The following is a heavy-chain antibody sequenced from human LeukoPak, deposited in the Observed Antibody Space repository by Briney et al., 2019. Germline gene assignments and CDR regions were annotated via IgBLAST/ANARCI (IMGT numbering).Heavy chain of an antibody. CDR2: INHSGST. D-gene: IGHD3-3*01. J-gene: IGHJ5*02. V-gene: IGHV4-34*01. CDR1: GGSFSGYY. Sequence: SETLSLTCAVYGGSFSGYYWSWIRQPPGKGLEWIGEINHSGSTNYNPSLKSRVTISVDTSKNQFSLKLSSVTAADTAVYYCARIQGSGDLNWFDPWGQGTLVTVSS. CDR3: ARIQGSGDLNWFDP.